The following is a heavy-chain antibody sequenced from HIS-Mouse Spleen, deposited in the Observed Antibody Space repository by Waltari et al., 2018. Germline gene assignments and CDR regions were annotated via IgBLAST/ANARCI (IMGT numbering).Heavy chain of an antibody. D-gene: IGHD6-19*01. V-gene: IGHV2-70*15. CDR3: ARIAEGYSSGWYAFDY. Sequence: QVTLRESGPALVKPTQTLTLTCTFSGFSLSTSRMCVSWTRQPPGTALEWLARIDWDDDKYYSTSLKTRLTISKDTSKNQVVLTMTNMDPVDTATYYCARIAEGYSSGWYAFDYWGQGTLVTVSS. J-gene: IGHJ4*02. CDR1: GFSLSTSRMC. CDR2: IDWDDDK.